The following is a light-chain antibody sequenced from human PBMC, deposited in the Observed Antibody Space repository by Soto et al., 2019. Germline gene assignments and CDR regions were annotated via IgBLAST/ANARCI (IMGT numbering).Light chain of an antibody. CDR1: QTISIF. J-gene: IGKJ1*01. CDR3: QQSYSTPVT. V-gene: IGKV1-39*01. Sequence: DIQITQSPSSLSASVGDRVTITCRASQTISIFLNWYQQKPGKAPKLLIYGASTLQGGVPSRFSGSGSGTDFTLTISRLQPEDFATYYCQQSYSTPVTFGQGTKVDIK. CDR2: GAS.